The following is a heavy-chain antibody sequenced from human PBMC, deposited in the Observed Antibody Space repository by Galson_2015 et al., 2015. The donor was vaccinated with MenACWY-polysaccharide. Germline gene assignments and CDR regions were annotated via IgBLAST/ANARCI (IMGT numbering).Heavy chain of an antibody. Sequence: SLRLSCAASGFTFSNAWMSWVRQAPGKGLEWVGRIKSKTDGGTTDYAAPVKGRFTISRDDSKNTLYLQMNSLKTEDTAVYYCTTEPVFFGSGPGVYYYYYGMDVWGQGTTVTVSS. CDR1: GFTFSNAW. CDR3: TTEPVFFGSGPGVYYYYYGMDV. D-gene: IGHD3-10*01. J-gene: IGHJ6*02. CDR2: IKSKTDGGTT. V-gene: IGHV3-15*01.